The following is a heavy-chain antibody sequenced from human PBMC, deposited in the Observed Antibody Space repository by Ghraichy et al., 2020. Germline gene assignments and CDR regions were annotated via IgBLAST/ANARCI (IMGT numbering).Heavy chain of an antibody. CDR1: GFPFSNYV. CDR2: IVGSGANT. CDR3: VKDPPTTVTTTDY. D-gene: IGHD4-17*01. Sequence: GGSLRLPCTASGFPFSNYVMNWVRQAPGKGLEWVSGIVGSGANTYYADSVMGRFTISRDNSKNTLYLQMNSLRADDTAVYYCVKDPPTTVTTTDYWGQGTLVTVSS. J-gene: IGHJ4*02. V-gene: IGHV3-23*01.